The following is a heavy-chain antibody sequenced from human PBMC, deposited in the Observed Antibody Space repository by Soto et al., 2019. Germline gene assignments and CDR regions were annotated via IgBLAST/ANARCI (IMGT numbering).Heavy chain of an antibody. CDR2: TKGKAAGYAP. J-gene: IGHJ4*01. CDR3: CLVRSNSSPARDR. Sequence: GGSLRLSCVGSGFIFCDHYMDWVRQAPGKGLEWVGRTKGKAAGYAPQYAASVKGRFTMSSDESKSSFYLQMNSLKAEDTAVYYCCLVRSNSSPARDRWGLGTLVTVSS. D-gene: IGHD6-6*01. V-gene: IGHV3-72*01. CDR1: GFIFCDHY.